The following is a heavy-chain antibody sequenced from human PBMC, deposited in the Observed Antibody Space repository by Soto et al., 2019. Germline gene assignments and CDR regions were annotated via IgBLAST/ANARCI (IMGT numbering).Heavy chain of an antibody. Sequence: EVQLVESGGGLVKPGGSLRLSCAASGFTFSNAWMSWVRQAPGKGLEWVGRIKSKTDGGTTDYAAPVKGRFTISRDDSKNTLYLQMNSLRAEDTAVYYCAKDPIVGATPGHFDYWGQGTLVTVSS. CDR3: AKDPIVGATPGHFDY. D-gene: IGHD1-26*01. CDR2: IKSKTDGGTT. CDR1: GFTFSNAW. V-gene: IGHV3-15*01. J-gene: IGHJ4*02.